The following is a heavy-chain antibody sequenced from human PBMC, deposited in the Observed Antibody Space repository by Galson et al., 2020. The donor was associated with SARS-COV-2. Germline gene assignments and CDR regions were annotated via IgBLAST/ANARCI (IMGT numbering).Heavy chain of an antibody. V-gene: IGHV4-34*01. D-gene: IGHD2-2*01. J-gene: IGHJ6*02. Sequence: ETSETLSLTCAVYVGSFSGFSWSWVRQSPGKGLEWIGDINHSGSANYNPSLKSRVTIPVDTTKNQFPLKLTSVTAAETGVYFCASGRIGVVPAPILGLGPYYEYYAMDVWGQGTTITVSS. CDR1: VGSFSGFS. CDR2: INHSGSA. CDR3: ASGRIGVVPAPILGLGPYYEYYAMDV.